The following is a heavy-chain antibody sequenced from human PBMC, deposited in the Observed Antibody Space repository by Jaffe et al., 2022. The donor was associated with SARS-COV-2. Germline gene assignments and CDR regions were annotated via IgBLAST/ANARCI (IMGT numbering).Heavy chain of an antibody. CDR3: AKGGLGTSYEYYYFGLDV. Sequence: QVHLVESGGGVVQPGRSLRLSCAASGFTLSDYGMFWVRQTPGKGLECVAIMSYDGNTEYYADSVKGRFTISRDKVKNTLHLQMSSLRSEDTAVYYCAKGGLGTSYEYYYFGLDVWGLGTTVTVSS. CDR2: MSYDGNTE. V-gene: IGHV3-30*18. J-gene: IGHJ6*02. CDR1: GFTLSDYG. D-gene: IGHD3-16*01.